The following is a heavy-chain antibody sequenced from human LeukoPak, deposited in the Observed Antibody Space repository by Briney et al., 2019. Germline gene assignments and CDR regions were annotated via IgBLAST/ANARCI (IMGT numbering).Heavy chain of an antibody. CDR3: ARVVGYCSSTSCSLDY. V-gene: IGHV1-18*01. Sequence: ASVKVSCKASGYTFTSYGISWVRQAPGQGLEWTGWISAYNGNTNYAQKLQGRVTMTTDTSTSSAYMELRSLRSDDTAVYYCARVVGYCSSTSCSLDYWGQGTLVTVSS. D-gene: IGHD2-2*01. CDR2: ISAYNGNT. CDR1: GYTFTSYG. J-gene: IGHJ4*02.